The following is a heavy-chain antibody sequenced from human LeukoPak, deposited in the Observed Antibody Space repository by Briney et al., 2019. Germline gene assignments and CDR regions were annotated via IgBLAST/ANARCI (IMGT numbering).Heavy chain of an antibody. J-gene: IGHJ5*02. CDR1: GFIFDTHT. CDR3: AKEPIAAAAYNWFDP. Sequence: GGSLRLSCTASGFIFDTHTLTWVRQAPGKGLEWVASISGSGDSTNYGDSVKGRFTISRDNSKNTLYLQMNSLRAEDTAVYYCAKEPIAAAAYNWFDPWGQGTLVTVSS. D-gene: IGHD6-13*01. CDR2: ISGSGDST. V-gene: IGHV3-23*01.